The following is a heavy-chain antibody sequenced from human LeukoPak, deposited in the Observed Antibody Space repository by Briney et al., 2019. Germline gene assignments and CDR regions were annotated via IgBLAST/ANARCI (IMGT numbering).Heavy chain of an antibody. CDR1: GFPFSSYW. CDR3: AKDIVGGGYYYYGMDV. D-gene: IGHD1-26*01. CDR2: IKQDGSKK. V-gene: IGHV3-7*03. J-gene: IGHJ6*02. Sequence: GGSLRLSCVASGFPFSSYWMTWVRQAPGKGLEWVANIKQDGSKKSYVDSVKGRFTISRDNAKNSLYLQMNSLRTEDTALYYCAKDIVGGGYYYYGMDVWGQGTTVTVSS.